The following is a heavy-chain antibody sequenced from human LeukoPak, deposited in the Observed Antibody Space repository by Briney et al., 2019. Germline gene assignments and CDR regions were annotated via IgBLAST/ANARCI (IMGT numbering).Heavy chain of an antibody. J-gene: IGHJ5*02. CDR2: ISSNGDNT. CDR1: GFTFSTYV. CDR3: VRGTGS. Sequence: PGGSLRLSCSVSGFTFSTYVMHWVRQAPGKGLEYVSAISSNGDNTYYADSVKGRFTISRDNSKNTLYLQMSSLRADDTAVYYCVRGTGSWGQGTLVTVFS. V-gene: IGHV3-64D*06.